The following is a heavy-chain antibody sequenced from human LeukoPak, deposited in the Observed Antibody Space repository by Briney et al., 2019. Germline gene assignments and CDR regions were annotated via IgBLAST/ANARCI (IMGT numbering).Heavy chain of an antibody. J-gene: IGHJ4*02. CDR2: MYYRGTT. CDR3: AGSGYSYDYYFDY. D-gene: IGHD5-18*01. CDR1: GGPISGYQ. Sequence: PSETLSLTCSVSGGPISGYQWNWIRQPPGKGLEWIAYMYYRGTTNYRPSLRSRVTISVDTSKNQFSLKLSSVTAADTAVYYCAGSGYSYDYYFDYWGQGTLVTVSS. V-gene: IGHV4-59*12.